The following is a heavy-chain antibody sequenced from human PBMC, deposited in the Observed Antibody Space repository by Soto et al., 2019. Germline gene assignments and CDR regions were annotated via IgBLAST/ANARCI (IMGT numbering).Heavy chain of an antibody. J-gene: IGHJ5*02. CDR2: INPNSGGT. CDR3: AGGVLSGSYYNWFDP. Sequence: ASLKVSCKASGYTFTGYYMHWVRQAPGQGLEWMGWINPNSGGTDYARKFQGRVTMTRDTSISTAYMELSRLRSDDTAVYYCAGGVLSGSYYNWFDPWGQGTPVTVSS. CDR1: GYTFTGYY. V-gene: IGHV1-2*02. D-gene: IGHD1-26*01.